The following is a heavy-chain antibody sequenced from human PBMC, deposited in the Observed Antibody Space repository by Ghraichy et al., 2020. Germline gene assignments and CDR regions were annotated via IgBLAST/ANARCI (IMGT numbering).Heavy chain of an antibody. Sequence: ASVKVSCKASGYTFTGYYMHWVRQAPGQGLEWMGWINPNSGGTNYAQKFQGRVTMTRDTSISTAYMELSRLRSDDTAVYYCARGRGIAVAGNGVMDVWGQGTTVTVSS. J-gene: IGHJ6*02. V-gene: IGHV1-2*02. CDR3: ARGRGIAVAGNGVMDV. CDR2: INPNSGGT. D-gene: IGHD6-19*01. CDR1: GYTFTGYY.